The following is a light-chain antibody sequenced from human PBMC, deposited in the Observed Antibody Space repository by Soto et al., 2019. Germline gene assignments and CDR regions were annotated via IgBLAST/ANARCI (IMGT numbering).Light chain of an antibody. CDR3: CSYAGASGYV. CDR2: EGS. Sequence: QSALTQPASVSGSPGQSITISCTGTSSDVGSNNLVSWYQQHPGKAPKLMIYEGSKRPSGVSNRFSGSKSGNTASLTISGLQAEDEADYYCCSYAGASGYVFGTGTKVTVL. CDR1: SSDVGSNNL. V-gene: IGLV2-23*01. J-gene: IGLJ1*01.